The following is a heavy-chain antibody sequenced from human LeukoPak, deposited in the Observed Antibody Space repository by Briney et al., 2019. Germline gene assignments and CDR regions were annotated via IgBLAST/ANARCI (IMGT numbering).Heavy chain of an antibody. V-gene: IGHV3-21*01. CDR2: ISSSSSYI. CDR1: GFTFSSYS. Sequence: GGSLRLPCAASGFTFSSYSMNWVRQAPGKGLEWVSSISSSSSYIYYADSVKGRFTISRDNAKNSLYLQMNSLRAEDTAVYYCARGGKYGSTLVDYWGQGTLVTVSS. J-gene: IGHJ4*02. CDR3: ARGGKYGSTLVDY. D-gene: IGHD3-10*01.